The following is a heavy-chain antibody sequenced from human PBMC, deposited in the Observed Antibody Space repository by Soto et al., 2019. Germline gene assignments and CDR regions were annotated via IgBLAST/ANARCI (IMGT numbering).Heavy chain of an antibody. J-gene: IGHJ4*02. CDR1: GGSISSGGYY. CDR2: VYYSGGT. D-gene: IGHD3-16*01. CDR3: ARGVLH. Sequence: QVQLQESGPGLVKHSQTLSLTWTVSGGSISSGGYYWRRIGQHPGKGLEWIGSVYYSGGTYYNPSLKSRVTISVDTSKNQFSLKLSSVTAADTAVYYCARGVLHWGQGTLVTVSP. V-gene: IGHV4-31*02.